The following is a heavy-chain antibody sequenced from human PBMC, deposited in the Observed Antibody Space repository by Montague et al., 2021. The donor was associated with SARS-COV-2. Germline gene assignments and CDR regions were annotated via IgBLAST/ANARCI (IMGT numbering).Heavy chain of an antibody. CDR2: XNWXDEK. J-gene: IGHJ3*02. V-gene: IGHV2-70*11. CDR1: GFSLSTSGMC. CDR3: ARGYYDILTGYLDAFDI. D-gene: IGHD3-9*01. Sequence: PALVTPTQTLTLTCTFSGFSLSTSGMCVSWNRQPPGKALEWLARXNWXDEKYYSTSLKTRLTISKDTSKNPVVLTMTNMDPVDTATYYCARGYYDILTGYLDAFDIWGQGTMVTVSS.